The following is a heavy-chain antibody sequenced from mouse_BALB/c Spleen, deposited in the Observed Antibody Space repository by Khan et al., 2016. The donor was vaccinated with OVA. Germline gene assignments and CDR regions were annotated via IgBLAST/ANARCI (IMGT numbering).Heavy chain of an antibody. CDR2: ISSGGVST. V-gene: IGHV5-12-2*01. CDR1: GFTFSSYT. J-gene: IGHJ4*01. D-gene: IGHD3-3*01. Sequence: EVELVESGGGLVQPGGSLKLSCVASGFTFSSYTMSLVRQTPEKRLEWVALISSGGVSTYYPDTVKGRVAISRDNAMNTLYLQMSSLKSEDTAMYYCAAPGHEGYYYAMDYWGQGTSVTVSS. CDR3: AAPGHEGYYYAMDY.